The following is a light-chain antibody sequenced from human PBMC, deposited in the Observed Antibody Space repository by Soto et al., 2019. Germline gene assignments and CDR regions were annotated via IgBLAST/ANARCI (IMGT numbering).Light chain of an antibody. Sequence: DIQMTQSPSSVSASVGDRVTITCRASQGISSWLAWYQQKPGRAPNLLIYNASTLHSGVPSKFSGSGSGTDFTLTISGLQPEDFATYHCQQTYSDISFGGGTKVDIK. J-gene: IGKJ4*01. CDR3: QQTYSDIS. CDR2: NAS. V-gene: IGKV1-12*01. CDR1: QGISSW.